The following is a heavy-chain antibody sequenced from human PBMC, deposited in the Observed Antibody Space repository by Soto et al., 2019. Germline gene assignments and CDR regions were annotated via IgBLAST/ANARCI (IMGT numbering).Heavy chain of an antibody. V-gene: IGHV1-69*13. D-gene: IGHD3-22*01. CDR3: ASGTSYDSSGPHDASDI. CDR1: GGTFSSYA. J-gene: IGHJ3*02. Sequence: ASVKVSCKASGGTFSSYAISWVRQAPGQGLEWMGGIIPIFGTANYAQKFQGRVTITADESTSTAYMELSSLRSEDTAVYYCASGTSYDSSGPHDASDIWGQGTMDTVSS. CDR2: IIPIFGTA.